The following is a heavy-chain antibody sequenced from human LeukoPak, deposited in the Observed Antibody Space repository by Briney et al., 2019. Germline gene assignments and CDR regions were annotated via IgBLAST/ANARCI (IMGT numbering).Heavy chain of an antibody. J-gene: IGHJ6*03. CDR1: GYTFTSYG. V-gene: IGHV1-18*01. CDR2: ISDYNGNT. D-gene: IGHD2-15*01. CDR3: ARGWRIFDYMDV. Sequence: ASVKVSCKASGYTFTSYGISWVRQAPGQGLEWMGWISDYNGNTKYTQKLQGRGTMTTDTSTSTAYMEQRSLRSDDTAVYYCARGWRIFDYMDVWGKGTTVTISS.